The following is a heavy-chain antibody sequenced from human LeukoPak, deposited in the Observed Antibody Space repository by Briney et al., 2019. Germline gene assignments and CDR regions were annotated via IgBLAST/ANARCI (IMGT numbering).Heavy chain of an antibody. D-gene: IGHD2-2*02. Sequence: TLSLTCTVSGGSISSGGYYWSWIRQPPGKGLEWIGYIYHSGSTYYNPSLKSRVTISVDRSKNQFSLKLNSVTAADTAVYYCASRYFCSSTSCYTFDYWGQGTLVTVSS. CDR3: ASRYFCSSTSCYTFDY. CDR1: GGSISSGGYY. CDR2: IYHSGST. V-gene: IGHV4-30-2*01. J-gene: IGHJ4*02.